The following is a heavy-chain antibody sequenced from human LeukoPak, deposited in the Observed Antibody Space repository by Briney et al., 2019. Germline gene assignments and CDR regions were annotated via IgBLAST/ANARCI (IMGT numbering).Heavy chain of an antibody. CDR2: IDPPSGTP. CDR1: GYTFTGQF. V-gene: IGHV1-2*02. D-gene: IGHD6-19*01. J-gene: IGHJ4*02. CDR3: ARSGFSTGFYLDF. Sequence: ASAKVSYKASGYTFTGQFIHWLRQAPGQGLEWMGWIDPPSGTPHYAQKFQDAVTLTRDTSIGTAYMEVHRLQPDDTAVYYCARSGFSTGFYLDFWGQGTLISVSS.